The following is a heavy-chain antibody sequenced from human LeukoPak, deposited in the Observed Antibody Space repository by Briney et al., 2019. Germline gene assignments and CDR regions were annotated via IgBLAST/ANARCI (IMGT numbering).Heavy chain of an antibody. D-gene: IGHD6-13*01. CDR2: ISNDGTYK. CDR3: ARGPTQKRGGGSSWRPDY. J-gene: IGHJ4*02. CDR1: GFSFSNYA. V-gene: IGHV3-30*04. Sequence: GGSLRLSCAASGFSFSNYAMHWVRQAPGKGLEWVAVISNDGTYKYYADSVKGRFSISRDNSKNTLYLQMNSLRAEGTALYYCARGPTQKRGGGSSWRPDYWGQGTLVTVSS.